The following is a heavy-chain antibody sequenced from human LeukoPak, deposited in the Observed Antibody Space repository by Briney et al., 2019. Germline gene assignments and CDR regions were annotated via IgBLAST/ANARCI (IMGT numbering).Heavy chain of an antibody. CDR1: GGSISSSSYY. CDR2: IYYSGST. D-gene: IGHD3-10*01. Sequence: SETLSLTCTVSGGSISSSSYYWGWIRQPPGKGLEWIGSIYYSGSTYYNPSLKSRVTISVDTSKDQFSLKLSSVTAADTAVYYCARNRITMVRGVIRVDAFDIWGQGTMVTVSS. CDR3: ARNRITMVRGVIRVDAFDI. V-gene: IGHV4-39*07. J-gene: IGHJ3*02.